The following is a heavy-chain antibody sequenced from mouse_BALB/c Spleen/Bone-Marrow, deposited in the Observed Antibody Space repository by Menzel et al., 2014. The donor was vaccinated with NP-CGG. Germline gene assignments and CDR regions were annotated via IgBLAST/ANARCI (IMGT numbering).Heavy chain of an antibody. CDR3: ARRGLYDGSAWFPY. CDR2: INSGGSYT. D-gene: IGHD2-3*01. V-gene: IGHV5-6*02. CDR1: GFTFSSYG. Sequence: EVKVVESGGDLVKPGGSMKLSCAASGFTFSSYGMSWVRQTPDKRLEWVATINSGGSYTYYSDSVKGRFTISRDNAKNTLYLQMSSLKSEDTAMYYCARRGLYDGSAWFPYWGQGTLVTVSA. J-gene: IGHJ3*01.